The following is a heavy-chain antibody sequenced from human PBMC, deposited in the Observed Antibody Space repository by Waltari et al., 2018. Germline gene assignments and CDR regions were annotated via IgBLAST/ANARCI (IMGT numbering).Heavy chain of an antibody. CDR2: IYYSGST. V-gene: IGHV4-39*07. CDR1: GGSISSSSYY. J-gene: IGHJ4*02. Sequence: QLQLQESGPGLVKPSETLSLTCTVSGGSISSSSYYWGWIRQPPGKGLEWIGSIYYSGSTYYNPSRKSRVTISVDTSKNQFSLKLSSVTAADTAVYYCARSSTYRYCSSTSCYTYFDYWGQGTLVTVSS. D-gene: IGHD2-2*02. CDR3: ARSSTYRYCSSTSCYTYFDY.